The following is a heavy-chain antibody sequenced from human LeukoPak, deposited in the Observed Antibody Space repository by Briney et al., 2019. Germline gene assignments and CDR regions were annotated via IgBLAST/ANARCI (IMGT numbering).Heavy chain of an antibody. D-gene: IGHD6-6*01. V-gene: IGHV3-30*03. Sequence: PGGSLRLSCAASGFTFSSYGMHWVRQAPGKGLEWVAVISYDGSNKYYADSVKGRFTISRDNSKNTLYLQMNSLRAEDTAVYYCARGKYSTVYFDYWGQGTLATVSS. CDR1: GFTFSSYG. CDR2: ISYDGSNK. J-gene: IGHJ4*02. CDR3: ARGKYSTVYFDY.